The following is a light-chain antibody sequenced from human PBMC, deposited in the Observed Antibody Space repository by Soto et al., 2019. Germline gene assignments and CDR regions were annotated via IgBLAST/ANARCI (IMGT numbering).Light chain of an antibody. CDR2: GAS. CDR3: LQHNSYPPT. Sequence: DSQLTQTPSAMSASAGASLTITCRASQLFSNYLAWYQQKPGKVPKLLIYGASSRQSGVPARFSGTASGTEFTLTISSLQPEDFATYYCLQHNSYPPTFGQGTRLEIK. CDR1: QLFSNY. V-gene: IGKV1-17*03. J-gene: IGKJ5*01.